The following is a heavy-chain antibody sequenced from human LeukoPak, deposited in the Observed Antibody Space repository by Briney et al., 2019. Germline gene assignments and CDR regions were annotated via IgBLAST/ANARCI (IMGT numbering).Heavy chain of an antibody. V-gene: IGHV1-2*02. J-gene: IGHJ4*02. CDR1: GYTFTGYY. D-gene: IGHD3-16*01. CDR2: INPNSGGT. CDR3: ARVPYDYVWGNSWGVLDY. Sequence: ASVKVSCKASGYTFTGYYMHWVRQAPGQGLEWMGWINPNSGGTNYAQKFQGRVTMTRDTSISTAYMELSRLRSDDTAVYYCARVPYDYVWGNSWGVLDYWGQGTLVSVSS.